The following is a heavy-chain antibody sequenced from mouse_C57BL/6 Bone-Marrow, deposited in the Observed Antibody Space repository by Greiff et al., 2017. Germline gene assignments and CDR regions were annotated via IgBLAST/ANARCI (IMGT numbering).Heavy chain of an antibody. D-gene: IGHD1-1*01. CDR1: GFTFSSYA. CDR3: ARVGYGSSLCYLYLDG. CDR2: ISDGGSYT. Sequence: EVTLVASGGGLVKPGRSLKLSCAASGFTFSSYAMSWVRQTPEKRLEWVATISDGGSYTYYPDNVKGRFTISRDNAKNSLYLHMSHLKSEDTAMYYCARVGYGSSLCYLYLDGGGTATRDSVSS. V-gene: IGHV5-4*03. J-gene: IGHJ1*03.